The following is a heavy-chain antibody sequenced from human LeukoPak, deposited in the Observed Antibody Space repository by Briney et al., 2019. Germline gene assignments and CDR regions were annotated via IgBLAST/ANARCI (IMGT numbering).Heavy chain of an antibody. J-gene: IGHJ4*02. CDR3: ARAEGGYSYGYDILTGYTHLVY. D-gene: IGHD3-9*01. CDR1: GFTFSSYA. CDR2: ISGSGGST. Sequence: GGSLRLSCAASGFTFSSYAMSWVRQAPGKGLEWASAISGSGGSTYYADSVKGRFTISRDNSKNTLYLQMNSLRAEDTAVYYCARAEGGYSYGYDILTGYTHLVYWGQGTLVTVSS. V-gene: IGHV3-23*01.